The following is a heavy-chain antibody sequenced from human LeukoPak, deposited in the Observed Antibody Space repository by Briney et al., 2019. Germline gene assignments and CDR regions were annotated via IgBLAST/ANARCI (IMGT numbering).Heavy chain of an antibody. D-gene: IGHD3-10*01. J-gene: IGHJ4*02. CDR3: ARESLWFGELSRGAIDY. CDR1: GFTFSTYA. CDR2: IWYDGSNE. V-gene: IGHV3-33*01. Sequence: GGSLRLSCATSGFTFSTYAIHWVRQAPGKGLEWVAVIWYDGSNEHYVDSVKGRFTISRDNSRKTLYLQMNSLRVEDTAVYYCARESLWFGELSRGAIDYWGQGTLVTVSS.